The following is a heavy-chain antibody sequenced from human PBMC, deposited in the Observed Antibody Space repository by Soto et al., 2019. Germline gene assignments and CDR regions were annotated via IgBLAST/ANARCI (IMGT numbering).Heavy chain of an antibody. CDR3: ARDGSGSYADYYGMDV. J-gene: IGHJ6*02. D-gene: IGHD3-10*01. CDR2: IYYSGST. Sequence: SETLSLTCTVSGGSISSGDYYWSWIRQPPGKGLEWIGYIYYSGSTYYNPSLKSRVTISVDTSKNQFSLKLSAVTAADTAVYYCARDGSGSYADYYGMDVWGQGTTVTVSS. V-gene: IGHV4-30-4*01. CDR1: GGSISSGDYY.